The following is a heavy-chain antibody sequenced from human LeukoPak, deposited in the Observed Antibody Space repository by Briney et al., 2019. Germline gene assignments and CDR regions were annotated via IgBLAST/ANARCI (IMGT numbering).Heavy chain of an antibody. CDR3: AVLLYRHYHWFDS. CDR1: NGSISTYY. Sequence: SETLSLTCTVSNGSISTYYWSWIRQPPGKGLEWIGYIYYTGSTKYNPSLKSRVTASLDTPRNEFSLRLSSVTAADTAVYYCAVLLYRHYHWFDSWGQGTLVTVSS. J-gene: IGHJ5*01. CDR2: IYYTGST. V-gene: IGHV4-59*08. D-gene: IGHD1-26*01.